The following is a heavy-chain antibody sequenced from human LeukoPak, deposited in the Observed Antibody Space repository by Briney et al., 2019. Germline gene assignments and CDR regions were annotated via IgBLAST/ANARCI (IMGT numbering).Heavy chain of an antibody. Sequence: SETLSLTCAVYGGSFSDYYWSWIRQPPGKGLEWIGEINHSGSTNYNPSLKSRVTISVDTSKNQFSLKLSSVTAADTAVFYCARERDSSSWYWFDPWGQGTLVTVSS. V-gene: IGHV4-34*01. J-gene: IGHJ5*02. D-gene: IGHD6-13*01. CDR2: INHSGST. CDR3: ARERDSSSWYWFDP. CDR1: GGSFSDYY.